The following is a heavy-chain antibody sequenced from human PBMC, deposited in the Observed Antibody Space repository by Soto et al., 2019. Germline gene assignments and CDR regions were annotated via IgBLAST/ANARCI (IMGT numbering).Heavy chain of an antibody. D-gene: IGHD3-16*02. J-gene: IGHJ3*02. CDR1: GYTFTGYY. CDR2: INPNSGGT. V-gene: IGHV1-2*04. Sequence: ASVKVSCKASGYTFTGYYMHWVRQAPGQGLEWMGWINPNSGGTNYAQKFQGWVTMTRDTSISTAYMELSRLRSDDTAVYYCERHLASRGGSYRFYAFDIWGQWTMGTVS. CDR3: ERHLASRGGSYRFYAFDI.